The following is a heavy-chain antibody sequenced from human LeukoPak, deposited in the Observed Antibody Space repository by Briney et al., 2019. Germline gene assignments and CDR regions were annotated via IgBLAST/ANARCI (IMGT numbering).Heavy chain of an antibody. CDR2: ISGSGLST. Sequence: GGSLRLSCAASGFTFTTYAINWVRQSPGKRLEWVSGISGSGLSTYYADSVKGRFTISRDNYRNTVSLQMNSLRVEDTAVYFCAKGVYQTTPLGWFDSWGQGSLVTVSS. D-gene: IGHD1-14*01. CDR1: GFTFTTYA. CDR3: AKGVYQTTPLGWFDS. V-gene: IGHV3-23*01. J-gene: IGHJ5*01.